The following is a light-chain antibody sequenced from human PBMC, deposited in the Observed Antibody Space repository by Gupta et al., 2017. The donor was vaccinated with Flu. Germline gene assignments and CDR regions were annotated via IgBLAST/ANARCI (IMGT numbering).Light chain of an antibody. Sequence: DVVLTQSPPSLPVTPGEPASISCRSSQSLLYKNGNNYLDWYLKKPGQSPQLLIYMGSNRAPGVPDRFSGSGSGTDFTLKISRVEAEDVGVYYCMQGLQIPRTFGQGTKVELK. V-gene: IGKV2-28*01. CDR2: MGS. CDR1: QSLLYKNGNNY. CDR3: MQGLQIPRT. J-gene: IGKJ1*01.